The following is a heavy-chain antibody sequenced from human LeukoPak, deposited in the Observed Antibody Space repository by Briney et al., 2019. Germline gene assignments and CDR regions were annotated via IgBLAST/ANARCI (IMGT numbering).Heavy chain of an antibody. CDR2: ISGSGAST. CDR1: GFTVSSNY. CDR3: AKDVGKWESLHFFDY. V-gene: IGHV3-23*01. J-gene: IGHJ4*02. Sequence: GGSLRLSCAASGFTVSSNYMSWVRQAPGKGLEWISGISGSGASTYYADSVTGRFTISRDNSRNTLYLQMNSLRGDDTAVYYCAKDVGKWESLHFFDYWGQGTLVTVSS. D-gene: IGHD1-26*01.